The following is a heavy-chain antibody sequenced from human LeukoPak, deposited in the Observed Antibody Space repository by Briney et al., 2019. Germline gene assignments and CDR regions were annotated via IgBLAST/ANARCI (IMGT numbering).Heavy chain of an antibody. CDR3: ARGSSSSDN. D-gene: IGHD6-13*01. V-gene: IGHV3-21*01. CDR1: GFTFSSYS. Sequence: GGSLRLSCAASGFTFSSYSMNWVRQAPGKGLEWASSISSSSYIYYADSVKGRFTISRDNAKNSLYLQMNSLRAEDTAVYYCARGSSSSDNWGQGTLVTVSS. J-gene: IGHJ4*02. CDR2: ISSSSYI.